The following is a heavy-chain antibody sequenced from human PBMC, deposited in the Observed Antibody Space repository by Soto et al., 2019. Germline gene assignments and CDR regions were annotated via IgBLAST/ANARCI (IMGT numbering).Heavy chain of an antibody. CDR2: ISYDGSNK. CDR3: ARDRHCGSTSCSIGGYYYYYGMDV. CDR1: GFTFSSYA. D-gene: IGHD2-2*01. V-gene: IGHV3-30-3*01. J-gene: IGHJ6*02. Sequence: HPGGSLRLSCAASGFTFSSYAMHWVRPAPDKGLEWVAVISYDGSNKYYADSVKGRFTISRDNSKNTRYLQMNSLRAEDTAVYYCARDRHCGSTSCSIGGYYYYYGMDVWGQGTTVTVSS.